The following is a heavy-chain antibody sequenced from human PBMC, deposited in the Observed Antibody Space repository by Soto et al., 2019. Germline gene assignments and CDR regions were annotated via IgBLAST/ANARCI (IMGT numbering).Heavy chain of an antibody. Sequence: GGSLRLSCAASGFTFSSYAMSWVRQAPGKGLEWVSAISGSGGSTYYADSVKGRFTISRDSSKNTLYLQMNSLRAEDTAVYYCAKLGYYDSSGTGPHDYWGQGTLVTVPS. D-gene: IGHD3-22*01. J-gene: IGHJ4*02. CDR3: AKLGYYDSSGTGPHDY. V-gene: IGHV3-23*01. CDR1: GFTFSSYA. CDR2: ISGSGGST.